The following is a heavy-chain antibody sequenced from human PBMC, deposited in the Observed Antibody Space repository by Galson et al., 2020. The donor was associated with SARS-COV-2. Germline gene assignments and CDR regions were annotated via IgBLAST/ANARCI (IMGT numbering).Heavy chain of an antibody. D-gene: IGHD6-6*01. CDR3: ARLSFRSHEMSSSEDY. CDR2: IDYRGST. CDR1: GNSINEYY. V-gene: IGHV4-59*12. Sequence: SETLSLTCAVSGNSINEYYWSWIRQPPGKGLEWIGYIDYRGSTNYNPSLKSRVSISRDTSKNQFSLKLTSMTAADTAVYFCARLSFRSHEMSSSEDYWGQGTLVTVSS. J-gene: IGHJ4*02.